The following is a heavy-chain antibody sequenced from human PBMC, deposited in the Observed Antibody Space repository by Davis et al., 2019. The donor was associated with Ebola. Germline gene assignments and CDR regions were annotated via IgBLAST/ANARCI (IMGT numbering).Heavy chain of an antibody. J-gene: IGHJ4*02. CDR3: ARDDLSSGWYGIDY. V-gene: IGHV3-30*02. D-gene: IGHD6-19*01. CDR2: IRYDGSDK. CDR1: GFTFSTYG. Sequence: PGGSLRLSCAASGFTFSTYGMFWVRQAPGKGLEWVSFIRYDGSDKYYVDSVKGRFTISRDSSKNMVYLQMNSLRGEDAAVYYCARDDLSSGWYGIDYWGQGTLVTVSS.